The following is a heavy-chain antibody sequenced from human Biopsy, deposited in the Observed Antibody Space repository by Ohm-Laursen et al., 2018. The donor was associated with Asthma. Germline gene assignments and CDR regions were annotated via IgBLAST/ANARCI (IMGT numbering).Heavy chain of an antibody. CDR2: INWNGGST. CDR1: GFTFDDYG. Sequence: GSLRLSCAASGFTFDDYGMSWVRQAPGKGLDWVSGINWNGGSTGYADSVKGRFTISRDNAKNSLYLQMNNLRAEDTALYHCGRDMGGFGSGWFPVEFWGQGTLVTVSS. D-gene: IGHD6-19*01. CDR3: GRDMGGFGSGWFPVEF. V-gene: IGHV3-20*01. J-gene: IGHJ4*02.